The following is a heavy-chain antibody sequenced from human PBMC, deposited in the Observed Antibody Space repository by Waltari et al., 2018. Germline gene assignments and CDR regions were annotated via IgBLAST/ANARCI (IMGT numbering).Heavy chain of an antibody. CDR1: GGSISSSSYY. CDR2: IYYRVST. J-gene: IGHJ4*02. D-gene: IGHD4-17*01. V-gene: IGHV4-39*07. CDR3: ARVGDYALDY. Sequence: QLQLQESDPGLVKPSETLSLTCTVSGGSISSSSYYWGWIRQPPGKGLGWIGSIYYRVSTYSNQSLKSRVTISVDTSKNQFSLKLSSVTAADTAVYYCARVGDYALDYWGQGTLVTVSS.